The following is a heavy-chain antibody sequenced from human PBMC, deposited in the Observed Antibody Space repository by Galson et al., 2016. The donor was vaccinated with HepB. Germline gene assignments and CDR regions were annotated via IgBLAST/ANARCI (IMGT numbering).Heavy chain of an antibody. V-gene: IGHV4-61*02. D-gene: IGHD3-3*01. CDR2: IHISGST. CDR3: ARASAEWFPISFYFNL. CDR1: DDSINSGSYY. Sequence: TLSLTCNVSDDSINSGSYYWSWIWQPAGKGLEWIGRIHISGSTNYNSSLRSRVALSIETSKNQFSLKLSSVTAADTAVYYCARASAEWFPISFYFNLWGQGTLVTVSS. J-gene: IGHJ4*02.